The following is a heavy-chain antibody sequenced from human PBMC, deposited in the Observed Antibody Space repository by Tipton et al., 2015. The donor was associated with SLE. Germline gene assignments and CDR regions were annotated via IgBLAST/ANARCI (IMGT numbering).Heavy chain of an antibody. V-gene: IGHV3-11*01. D-gene: IGHD3-3*01. Sequence: GSLRLSCAASGFTFSDYYMSWIRQAPGKGLEWVSYISSSGSTIYYADSVKGRFTISRDNAKNSLYLQMNSLRAEDTAVYYCARSGDFWSGYQNWCFDLWGRGTLVTVSS. CDR2: ISSSGSTI. J-gene: IGHJ2*01. CDR1: GFTFSDYY. CDR3: ARSGDFWSGYQNWCFDL.